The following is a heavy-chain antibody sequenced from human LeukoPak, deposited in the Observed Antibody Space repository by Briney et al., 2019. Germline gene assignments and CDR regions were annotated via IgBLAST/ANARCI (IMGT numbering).Heavy chain of an antibody. CDR2: ISNSDDST. V-gene: IGHV3-23*01. CDR3: AKRGDHDYFDY. D-gene: IGHD2-21*02. J-gene: IGHJ4*02. CDR1: GFAFSSYA. Sequence: PGGSLRLSCAASGFAFSSYAMSWVRQAPGKGLEWVSTISNSDDSTYYADSVKGRFTISRDNSKNTLYLQMNSLRAEDTAVYYCAKRGDHDYFDYWGQGTLVTVSS.